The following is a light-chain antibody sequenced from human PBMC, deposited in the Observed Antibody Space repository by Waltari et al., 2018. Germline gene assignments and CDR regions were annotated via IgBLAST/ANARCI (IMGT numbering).Light chain of an antibody. CDR2: YAT. Sequence: SYVLTQPPSVSVAPGETARITCGGNNIASESVHWYQQKPGQAPLLAMYYATERPSGIPERFLGANSGNMATLTITRVEAGDEADYYCQVWDSTNDHPVFGGGTKLTVL. CDR3: QVWDSTNDHPV. V-gene: IGLV3-21*04. CDR1: NIASES. J-gene: IGLJ2*01.